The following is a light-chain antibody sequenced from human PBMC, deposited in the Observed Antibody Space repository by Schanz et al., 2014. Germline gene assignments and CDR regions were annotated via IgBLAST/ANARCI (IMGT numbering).Light chain of an antibody. CDR2: GAS. Sequence: EIVLTQSPGTLSLSPGERATLSCRASQSVSSSYLAWYQQKPGQAPRVLIYGASSRATGIPGRFSGSGSGTDFTLTITSLQPDDFATYYCQHETFGQGTKLEVK. CDR3: QHET. V-gene: IGKV3-20*01. CDR1: QSVSSSY. J-gene: IGKJ2*01.